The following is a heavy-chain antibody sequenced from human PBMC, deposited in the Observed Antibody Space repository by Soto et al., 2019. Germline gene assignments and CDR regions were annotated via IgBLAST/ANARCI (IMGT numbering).Heavy chain of an antibody. CDR3: AREESFVDY. CDR1: GFSFSNYE. V-gene: IGHV3-48*03. Sequence: EVQLVESGGGLVQPGGSLRLSCAASGFSFSNYEMNWVRQAPGKGLEWVSYISSSSRTIYYADSVRGRFTISRDNAKSSVYLQMNSLRAEDTAVYYCAREESFVDYWGQGTLVTVSS. CDR2: ISSSSRTI. D-gene: IGHD1-26*01. J-gene: IGHJ4*02.